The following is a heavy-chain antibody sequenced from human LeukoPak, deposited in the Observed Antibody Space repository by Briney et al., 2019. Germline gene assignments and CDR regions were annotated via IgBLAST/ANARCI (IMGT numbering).Heavy chain of an antibody. J-gene: IGHJ5*02. CDR1: GFPFSNNW. Sequence: GGSLRLSCAASGFPFSNNWMGWARQAPGRGREWVANMKEDGGEINYVDSVKGRFTISRDNAKNSLYLHMNSLRVEDTAVYYCARDRGYSTFDNWGQGTLVTVSS. CDR2: MKEDGGEI. D-gene: IGHD4-23*01. V-gene: IGHV3-7*01. CDR3: ARDRGYSTFDN.